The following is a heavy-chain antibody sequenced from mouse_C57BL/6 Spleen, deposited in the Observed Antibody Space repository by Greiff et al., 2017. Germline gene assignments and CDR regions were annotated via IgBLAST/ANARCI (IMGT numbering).Heavy chain of an antibody. D-gene: IGHD1-1*01. Sequence: VQLQQPGAELVKPGASVKMSCKASGYTFTSYWITWVKQRPGQGLEWIGDIYPGSGSTNYNEKFKSKATLTVDTSSSTAYMQLSSLSSEDSAVYYCARSGSSYDGYAMDYWGQGASVTASS. CDR3: ARSGSSYDGYAMDY. J-gene: IGHJ4*01. CDR2: IYPGSGST. V-gene: IGHV1-55*01. CDR1: GYTFTSYW.